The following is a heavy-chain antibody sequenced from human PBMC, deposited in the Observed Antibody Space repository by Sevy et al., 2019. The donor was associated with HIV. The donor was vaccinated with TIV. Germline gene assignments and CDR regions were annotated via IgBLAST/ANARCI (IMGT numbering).Heavy chain of an antibody. CDR3: ARVDANYDKGFDP. CDR2: SSSRGTTI. J-gene: IGHJ5*02. CDR1: GFTFSSYE. V-gene: IGHV3-48*03. Sequence: GGSLRLSCEASGFTFSSYEMNWVRQAPGKGLEWVSYSSSRGTTIKYADSVKGRLTISRDNAKNSLYMQMNSLRAEDTAVYYGARVDANYDKGFDPWGQGTLVTVSS. D-gene: IGHD3-22*01.